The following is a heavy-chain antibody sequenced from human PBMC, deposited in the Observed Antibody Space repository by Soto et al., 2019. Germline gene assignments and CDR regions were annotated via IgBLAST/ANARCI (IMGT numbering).Heavy chain of an antibody. D-gene: IGHD2-15*01. V-gene: IGHV3-30*18. CDR1: GFTFSSYG. Sequence: GGSLRLSCAASGFTFSSYGMHGVGQAPGKGLEGVAVISYDGSNKYTADTVKGRFTISGDNSKNTPYLQRNSLRAEATAVYYCANDFVAYCRGGSCYYTYFDVWGQGTTVTVSS. J-gene: IGHJ6*03. CDR2: ISYDGSNK. CDR3: ANDFVAYCRGGSCYYTYFDV.